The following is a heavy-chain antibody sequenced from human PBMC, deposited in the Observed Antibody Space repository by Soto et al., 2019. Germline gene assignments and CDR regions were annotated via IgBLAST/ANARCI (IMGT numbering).Heavy chain of an antibody. D-gene: IGHD6-19*01. Sequence: QITLKESGPTLVRPTQTLTLTCTFSGFSLSTSGVGVGWIRQTPGKALEWLALIYWDDDKSYSTSLKSRLTITKGTSKNQVVLTMTNMDPVDTATYYCAHRPGYSSGWHFDYWGQGTLVTVSS. V-gene: IGHV2-5*02. CDR3: AHRPGYSSGWHFDY. J-gene: IGHJ4*02. CDR1: GFSLSTSGVG. CDR2: IYWDDDK.